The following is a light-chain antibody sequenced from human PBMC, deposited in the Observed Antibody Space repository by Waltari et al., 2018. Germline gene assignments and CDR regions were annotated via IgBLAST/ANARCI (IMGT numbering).Light chain of an antibody. CDR2: ASS. CDR3: QQSYSTPYT. CDR1: QSISSY. J-gene: IGKJ2*01. Sequence: DIQMPQSPSSLSASVGDRLTITCRASQSISSYLNWYQQKPGKAPKLLIYASSSLQSGVPSRFSGSGSGTDFTLTISSLQPEDFATYYCQQSYSTPYTFGQGTKLEIK. V-gene: IGKV1-39*01.